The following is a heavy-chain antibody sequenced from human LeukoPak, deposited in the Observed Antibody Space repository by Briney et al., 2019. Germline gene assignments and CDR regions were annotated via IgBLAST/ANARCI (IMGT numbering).Heavy chain of an antibody. J-gene: IGHJ4*02. CDR1: GFTFSNYA. CDR3: ASNRYSSSSHFDY. D-gene: IGHD6-13*01. Sequence: GGSLRLSCAASGFTFSNYAMSWVRQAPGKGLEWVSAISGSGGSTFYADSVKGRFTISRDNSKNTLYLQMNSLRAEDTALYYCASNRYSSSSHFDYWGQGTLVTVSS. V-gene: IGHV3-23*01. CDR2: ISGSGGST.